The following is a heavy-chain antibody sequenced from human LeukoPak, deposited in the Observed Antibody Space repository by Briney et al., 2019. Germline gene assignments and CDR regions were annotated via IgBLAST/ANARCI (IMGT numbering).Heavy chain of an antibody. V-gene: IGHV4-39*01. J-gene: IGHJ4*02. CDR2: IYYSGST. Sequence: TSETLSLTCTVSGGSISSSSYYWGWIRQPPGKGLEWIGSIYYSGSTYYNPSLKSRVTISVDTSKNQFSLKLSSVTAADTAVYYCACPMVTAINGRHAIPYWGQGTLVTVSS. CDR3: ACPMVTAINGRHAIPY. CDR1: GGSISSSSYY. D-gene: IGHD5-18*01.